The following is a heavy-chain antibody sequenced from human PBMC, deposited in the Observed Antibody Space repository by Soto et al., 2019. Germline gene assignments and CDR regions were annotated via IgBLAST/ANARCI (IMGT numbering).Heavy chain of an antibody. Sequence: QVQLVESGGGVVQPGRSLRLSCAASGFTFSSYGMHWVHQAPGKGLEWVAVIWYDGSNKYYADSVKGRFTISRDNSKNTLYLQMNSLRAEDTAVYYCAREGHYDFWSGSFDYWGQGTLVTVSS. CDR1: GFTFSSYG. V-gene: IGHV3-33*01. J-gene: IGHJ4*02. CDR2: IWYDGSNK. D-gene: IGHD3-3*01. CDR3: AREGHYDFWSGSFDY.